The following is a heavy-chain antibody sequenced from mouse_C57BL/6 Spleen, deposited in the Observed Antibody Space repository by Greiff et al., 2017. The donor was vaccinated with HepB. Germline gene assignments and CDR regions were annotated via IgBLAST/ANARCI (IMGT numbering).Heavy chain of an antibody. Sequence: EVQLVESGGGLVKPGGSLKLSCAASGFTFSSYSMSWVRQTPEKRLEWVATISGGGGDTYYPDSVKGRFTISRDNAKNTLYLQMSSLRSEDTALYYCARHRVLFDYWGQGTTLTVSS. CDR1: GFTFSSYS. D-gene: IGHD3-1*01. J-gene: IGHJ2*01. CDR2: ISGGGGDT. V-gene: IGHV5-9*01. CDR3: ARHRVLFDY.